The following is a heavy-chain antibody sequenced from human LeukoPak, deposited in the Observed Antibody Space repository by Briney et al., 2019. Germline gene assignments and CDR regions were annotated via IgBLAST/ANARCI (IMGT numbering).Heavy chain of an antibody. CDR2: INTNTGNP. Sequence: ASVKVSCKASGYRFTSFAINWVRQAPGQGLEWMGWINTNTGNPTYAQGFTGRFVFSLDTSVSTAYLQIRSLKAEDTAVYYCARDRWGAYFDSWGQGTLVTVSS. V-gene: IGHV7-4-1*02. CDR3: ARDRWGAYFDS. CDR1: GYRFTSFA. J-gene: IGHJ4*02. D-gene: IGHD3-16*01.